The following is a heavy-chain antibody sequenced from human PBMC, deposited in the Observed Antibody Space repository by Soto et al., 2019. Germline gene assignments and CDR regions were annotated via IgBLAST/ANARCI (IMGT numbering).Heavy chain of an antibody. D-gene: IGHD6-19*01. CDR2: INAGNAET. J-gene: IGHJ4*02. Sequence: QVQLVQSGAEVKKPGASVKVSCKASGYTFTNYGIHWVRQGPGQRLEWMGWINAGNAETKYSQKFQGRVTISRDTSARTAYMELSSLRSEDTAVYYCARDGAVSGNINFDYWGKGTLVTVSS. CDR1: GYTFTNYG. CDR3: ARDGAVSGNINFDY. V-gene: IGHV1-3*01.